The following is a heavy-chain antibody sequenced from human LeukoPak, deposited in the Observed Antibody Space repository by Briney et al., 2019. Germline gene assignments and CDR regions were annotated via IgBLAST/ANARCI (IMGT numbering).Heavy chain of an antibody. CDR2: ISYDGSNK. D-gene: IGHD2-21*01. J-gene: IGHJ5*02. CDR1: GFTFSSYA. CDR3: ASFGVAVA. Sequence: PGRSLRLSCAASGFTFSSYAMHWVRQAPGKGLEWVAVISYDGSNKYYADSVKGRFTISRDNSKNTLYLQMNNLRAEDTAVYYCASFGVAVAWGQGTLVTVSS. V-gene: IGHV3-30-3*01.